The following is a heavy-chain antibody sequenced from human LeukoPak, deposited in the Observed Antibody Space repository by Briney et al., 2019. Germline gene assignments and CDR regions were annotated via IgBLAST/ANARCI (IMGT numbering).Heavy chain of an antibody. CDR1: GGTFSSYA. CDR2: IIPIFGTA. V-gene: IGHV1-69*13. Sequence: GASVKVSCKASGGTFSSYAISWVRQAPGQGLEWMGGIIPIFGTANYAQKFQGRVTITADESTSTAYMELSRLRSDDTAVYYCARLYCSGGSCYPGAFDIWGQGTMVTVSS. D-gene: IGHD2-15*01. J-gene: IGHJ3*02. CDR3: ARLYCSGGSCYPGAFDI.